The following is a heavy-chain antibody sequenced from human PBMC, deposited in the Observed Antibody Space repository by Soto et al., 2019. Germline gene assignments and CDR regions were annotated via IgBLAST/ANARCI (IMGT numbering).Heavy chain of an antibody. D-gene: IGHD6-13*01. Sequence: ASVKVSCKASDYTFTSYGISWVRQAPGQGLEWMGWISAYNGNTNYAQKLQGRVTMTTDTSTSTAYMELRSLRSDDTAVYYCARGRIAAAGTYGKNYYYYGMDVWGQGTTVTVSS. J-gene: IGHJ6*02. CDR2: ISAYNGNT. CDR1: DYTFTSYG. CDR3: ARGRIAAAGTYGKNYYYYGMDV. V-gene: IGHV1-18*01.